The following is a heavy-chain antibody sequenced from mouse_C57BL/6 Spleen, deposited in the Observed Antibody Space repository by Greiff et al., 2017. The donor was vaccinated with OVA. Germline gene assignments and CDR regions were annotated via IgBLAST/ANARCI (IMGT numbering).Heavy chain of an antibody. CDR2: IYPGDGDT. CDR1: GYAFSSYW. J-gene: IGHJ3*01. D-gene: IGHD1-1*01. Sequence: QVQLKESGAELVKPGASVKISCKASGYAFSSYWMNWVKQRPGKGLEWIGQIYPGDGDTNYNGKFKGKATLTADKSSSTAYMQLSSLTSEDSAVYFCARVYYGSSPWFAYWGQGTLVTVSA. CDR3: ARVYYGSSPWFAY. V-gene: IGHV1-80*01.